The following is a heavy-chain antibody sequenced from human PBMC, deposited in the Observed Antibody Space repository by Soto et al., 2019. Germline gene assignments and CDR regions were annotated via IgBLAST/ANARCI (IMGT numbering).Heavy chain of an antibody. D-gene: IGHD1-26*01. CDR1: GLIFNNNA. CDR2: ISSSGATT. V-gene: IGHV3-23*01. CDR3: ANSWELKPPFDC. J-gene: IGHJ4*02. Sequence: GGPLRLSCAASGLIFNNNAMTWVRQAPGQGLEWVATISSSGATTYYADSVKGRFTISRDNSKDTLYLLMSSLRVGDTAVYFCANSWELKPPFDCRGQGALVTVSS.